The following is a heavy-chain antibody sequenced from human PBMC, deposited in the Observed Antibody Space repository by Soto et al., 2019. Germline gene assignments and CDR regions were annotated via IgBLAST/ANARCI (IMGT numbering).Heavy chain of an antibody. V-gene: IGHV3-33*01. CDR2: IWFDGSNK. Sequence: QVQLVESGGGVVQPGRSLRLSCAASGFTFSSYGMHWVRQAPGKGLEWVAVIWFDGSNKFYADSVKGRFTISRDNSNNTVYLQMNSLRDEDSAAYYCATTGPYWGQGTLVTVSS. CDR1: GFTFSSYG. CDR3: ATTGPY. J-gene: IGHJ4*02.